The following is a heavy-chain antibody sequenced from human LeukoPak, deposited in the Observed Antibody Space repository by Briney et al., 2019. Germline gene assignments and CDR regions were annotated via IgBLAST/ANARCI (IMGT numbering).Heavy chain of an antibody. Sequence: ASVKVSCKASGYTFTSYDINWVRQATGQGLEWMGWMNPNSGNTGYARKFQGRVTMTRNTSISTAYMELSSLRSEDTAVYYCARVYYGSGSYVWYFQHWGQGTLVTVSS. CDR1: GYTFTSYD. J-gene: IGHJ1*01. CDR2: MNPNSGNT. CDR3: ARVYYGSGSYVWYFQH. V-gene: IGHV1-8*01. D-gene: IGHD3-10*01.